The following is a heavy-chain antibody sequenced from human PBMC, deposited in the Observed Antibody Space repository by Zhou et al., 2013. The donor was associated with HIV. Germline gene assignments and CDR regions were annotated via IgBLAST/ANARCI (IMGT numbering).Heavy chain of an antibody. J-gene: IGHJ4*02. Sequence: QVQLQESGPGLVKPSETLSLTCTVSGGSISSSSYYWGWIRQPPGKGLEWIGSIYYSGSTYYNPSLKSRVTISVDTSKNQFSLKLSSVTAADTAVYYCARRRRYGGNFDYVGPGNPGHRLL. D-gene: IGHD2-15*01. CDR2: IYYSGST. CDR1: GGSISSSSYY. CDR3: ARRRRYGGNFDY. V-gene: IGHV4-39*07.